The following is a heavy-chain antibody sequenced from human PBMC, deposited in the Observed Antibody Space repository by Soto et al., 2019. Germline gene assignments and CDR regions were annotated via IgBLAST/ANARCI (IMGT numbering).Heavy chain of an antibody. V-gene: IGHV4-59*01. Sequence: SETLSLTCSVSGVFISDYSWSWIRQPPGKGLEWIGDISSSGSTKYNPSLKSPVTISRDTSKHQFSLRLTSVTPADTAVYYCARISGSFYNLGADYYYYYYMDVWGKGTTVTVSS. CDR1: GVFISDYS. J-gene: IGHJ6*03. D-gene: IGHD3-10*01. CDR2: ISSSGST. CDR3: ARISGSFYNLGADYYYYYYMDV.